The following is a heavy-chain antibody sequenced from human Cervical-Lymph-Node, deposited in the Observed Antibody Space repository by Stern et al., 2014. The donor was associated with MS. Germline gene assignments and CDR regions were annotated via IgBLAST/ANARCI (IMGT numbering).Heavy chain of an antibody. CDR3: AILQGTGGDS. Sequence: VQLVESGSEVLPPGAPVRVSCRASGYTFSTYPINWVRQAPGQGLEWLGWMDTNTGSPTYAQAFTGQYVFSLDTPVSTAFLHISRLKAEDTAVYYCAILQGTGGDSWGQGTLVTVSS. D-gene: IGHD2-8*02. J-gene: IGHJ4*02. CDR1: GYTFSTYP. V-gene: IGHV7-4-1*02. CDR2: MDTNTGSP.